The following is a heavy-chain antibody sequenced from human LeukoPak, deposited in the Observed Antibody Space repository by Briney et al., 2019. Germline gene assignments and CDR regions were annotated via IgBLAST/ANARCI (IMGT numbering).Heavy chain of an antibody. Sequence: GGSLRLSCAASGFTFSRYWMHWVRQAPGKGLVWVSRINNDGSSTVCADSVKGRFTISRDNAKNTVYLQMNSLRVEDTAVYYCARGEPNYSYFKWGQGTLVSVSS. J-gene: IGHJ4*02. D-gene: IGHD5-18*01. CDR2: INNDGSST. V-gene: IGHV3-74*01. CDR3: ARGEPNYSYFK. CDR1: GFTFSRYW.